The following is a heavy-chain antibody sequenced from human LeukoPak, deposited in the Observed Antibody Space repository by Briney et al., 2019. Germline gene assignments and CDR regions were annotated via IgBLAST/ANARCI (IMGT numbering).Heavy chain of an antibody. D-gene: IGHD2-15*01. J-gene: IGHJ1*01. CDR1: GGSISSGGYS. V-gene: IGHV4-30-2*01. Sequence: PSETLSLTCAVTGGSISSGGYSWSWLRQPPGKGLEWIGYIYHSGSTYYNPSLKSRVTISVDRSKNQFSLKLSSVTAADTAVYYCAGGGSSGGSWGLEYFQHWGQGTLVTVSS. CDR3: AGGGSSGGSWGLEYFQH. CDR2: IYHSGST.